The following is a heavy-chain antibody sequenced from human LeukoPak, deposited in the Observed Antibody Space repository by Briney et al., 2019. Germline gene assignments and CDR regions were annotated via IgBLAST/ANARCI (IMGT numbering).Heavy chain of an antibody. CDR2: ISYDGSNK. V-gene: IGHV3-30-3*01. D-gene: IGHD2-15*01. Sequence: PGGSLRLSCAASGFTFSSYAMHWVRQAPGKGLEWVAVISYDGSNKYYADSEKGRFTISRDNSKNTLYLQMNSLRAEDTAVYYCARVGGVVVAVWFFVGWGQGTLVTVSS. CDR1: GFTFSSYA. J-gene: IGHJ4*02. CDR3: ARVGGVVVAVWFFVG.